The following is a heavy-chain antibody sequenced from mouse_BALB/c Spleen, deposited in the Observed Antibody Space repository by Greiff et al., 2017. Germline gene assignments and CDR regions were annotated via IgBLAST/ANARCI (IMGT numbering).Heavy chain of an antibody. V-gene: IGHV5-17*02. Sequence: EVQLVESGGGLVPPGGSRKLSCAASGFTFSSFGLHWVRQAPEKGLEWVASISSGSGPIYSADTVKGRFTISRDNPKNTLVLQMTSLRSEDTAMYYCARGYGAGNHFDYWGQGTTLTVSS. CDR3: ARGYGAGNHFDY. D-gene: IGHD2-1*01. CDR1: GFTFSSFG. J-gene: IGHJ2*01. CDR2: ISSGSGPI.